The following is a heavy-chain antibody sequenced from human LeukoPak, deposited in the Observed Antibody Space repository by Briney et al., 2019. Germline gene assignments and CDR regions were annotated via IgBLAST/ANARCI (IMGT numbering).Heavy chain of an antibody. CDR1: GFTFSSYG. V-gene: IGHV3-30*02. CDR3: ANVIAAAVRDEYFQH. J-gene: IGHJ1*01. Sequence: GGSLRLSCAASGFTFSSYGMHWVRQAPGKGLEWVAFIRYDGSNKYYADSVKGRFTISRDNSKNTLYLQMNSLRAEDTAVYYCANVIAAAVRDEYFQHWGQGTLVTVSS. D-gene: IGHD6-13*01. CDR2: IRYDGSNK.